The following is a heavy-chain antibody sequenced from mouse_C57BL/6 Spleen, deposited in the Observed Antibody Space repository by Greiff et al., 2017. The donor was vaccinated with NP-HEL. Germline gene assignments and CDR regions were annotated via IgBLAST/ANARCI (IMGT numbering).Heavy chain of an antibody. CDR2: ISSGGSYT. V-gene: IGHV5-6*02. J-gene: IGHJ1*03. CDR1: GFTFSSYG. Sequence: EVKLMESGGDLVKPGGSLKLSCAASGFTFSSYGMSWVRQTPDKRLEWVATISSGGSYTYYPDSVKGRFTISRDNAKNTLYLQMSSLKSEDTAMYYCARRDDGYWYFDVWGTGTTVTVSS. CDR3: ARRDDGYWYFDV. D-gene: IGHD2-3*01.